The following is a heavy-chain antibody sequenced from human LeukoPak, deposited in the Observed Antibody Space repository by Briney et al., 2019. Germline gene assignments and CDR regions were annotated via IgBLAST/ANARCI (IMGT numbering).Heavy chain of an antibody. CDR1: GFTFTGYY. J-gene: IGHJ4*02. Sequence: ASMKLSCKASGFTFTGYYIHWVRQAPGQGLEWMGWINPNSGFTNYAQKFQGRVTMTRDTSISTAYMELSRLRSDDTAVYYCARLADCSSSSCRSFDYWGQGTLVTVSS. V-gene: IGHV1-2*02. CDR3: ARLADCSSSSCRSFDY. CDR2: INPNSGFT. D-gene: IGHD2-2*01.